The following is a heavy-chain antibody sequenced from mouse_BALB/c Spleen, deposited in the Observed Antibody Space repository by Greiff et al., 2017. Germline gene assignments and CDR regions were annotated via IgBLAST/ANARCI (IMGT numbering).Heavy chain of an antibody. Sequence: EVHLVESGPGLVKPSQSLSLSCTVTGYSITSDYVWYWIRQFPGNKLELMGYISYSGSTSYNPPLKSRISITQDTSNIPFFLQMNSVTTEDTATYYCATMITTYFDYWGQGTTLTVSS. CDR1: GYSITSDYV. J-gene: IGHJ2*01. D-gene: IGHD2-4*01. CDR3: ATMITTYFDY. CDR2: ISYSGST. V-gene: IGHV3-2*02.